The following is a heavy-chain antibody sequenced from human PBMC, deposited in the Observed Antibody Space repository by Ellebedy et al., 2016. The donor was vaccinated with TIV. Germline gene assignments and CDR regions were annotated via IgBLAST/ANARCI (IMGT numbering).Heavy chain of an antibody. V-gene: IGHV1-69*13. D-gene: IGHD2-2*01. CDR1: GGTFNSYA. J-gene: IGHJ6*02. Sequence: ASVKVSCKSSGGTFNSYAVSWVRQAPGQGLEWMGGIIPIFGTPNYAQNFQGRVTITADESTRTSYMELSSLTSEDSAVYYCVRDRWNCVTTSCQYYSYYGMDVWGQGTTVTVSS. CDR3: VRDRWNCVTTSCQYYSYYGMDV. CDR2: IIPIFGTP.